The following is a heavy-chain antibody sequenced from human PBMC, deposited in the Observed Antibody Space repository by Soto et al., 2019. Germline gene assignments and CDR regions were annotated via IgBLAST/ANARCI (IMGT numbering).Heavy chain of an antibody. CDR3: ARENTMVRGVIRGLYYYYGMDV. CDR2: IWYDGSNK. J-gene: IGHJ6*02. V-gene: IGHV3-33*01. CDR1: GFTFSSYG. Sequence: GGSLRLSCAASGFTFSSYGMHWVRQAPGKGLEWVAVIWYDGSNKYYADSAKGRFTISRDNSKNTLYLQMNSLRAEDTAVYYCARENTMVRGVIRGLYYYYGMDVWGQGTTVTVSS. D-gene: IGHD3-10*01.